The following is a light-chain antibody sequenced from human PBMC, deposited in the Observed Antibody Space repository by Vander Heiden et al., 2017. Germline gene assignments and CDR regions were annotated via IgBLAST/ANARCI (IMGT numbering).Light chain of an antibody. Sequence: DVQLTQSPSFLSASVGDRVSITCRASQGIRNYLAWYQQKPGKAPKLLIYLASTLQGRVPSRFSGSGSGTGFTLTISSLQPEDFATYYCQHLDGYPLTFGQGTRLEIK. CDR1: QGIRNY. CDR2: LAS. V-gene: IGKV1-9*01. CDR3: QHLDGYPLT. J-gene: IGKJ5*01.